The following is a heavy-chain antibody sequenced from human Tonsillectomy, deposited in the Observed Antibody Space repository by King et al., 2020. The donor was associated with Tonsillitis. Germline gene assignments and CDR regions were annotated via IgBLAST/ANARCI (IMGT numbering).Heavy chain of an antibody. V-gene: IGHV1-69*01. CDR3: ARDRLGYYHDNIEEGGGAFDF. Sequence: QLVQSGAEVKKPGSSVKVSCKASGGTFSSYAIRWVRQAPGQGLEWMGGIIPIFGTPNYAQNFQGRVTITADESTSTAYMELSSLRSEDTAVYYCARDRLGYYHDNIEEGGGAFDFWGQGTVVTVSS. J-gene: IGHJ3*01. CDR2: IIPIFGTP. D-gene: IGHD3-22*01. CDR1: GGTFSSYA.